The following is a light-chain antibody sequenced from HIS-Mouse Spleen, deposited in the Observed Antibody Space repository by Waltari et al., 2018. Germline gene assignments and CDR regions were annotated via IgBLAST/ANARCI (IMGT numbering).Light chain of an antibody. Sequence: YELTQPPSVSVSPGQTARITCAGDALPKKYPYLYQQKSGQAPVLVIYEDSKRPSGIPERFSGSSSGTMATLTISGAQVEDEADYYCYSTDSSGNHRVFGGGTKLTVL. CDR2: EDS. V-gene: IGLV3-10*01. CDR3: YSTDSSGNHRV. CDR1: ALPKKY. J-gene: IGLJ2*01.